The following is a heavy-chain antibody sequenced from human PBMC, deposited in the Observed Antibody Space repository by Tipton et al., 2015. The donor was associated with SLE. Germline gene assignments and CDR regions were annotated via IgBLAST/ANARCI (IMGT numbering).Heavy chain of an antibody. CDR1: GGSFSGYF. CDR3: ARTGAYSNFYYYYYMDV. J-gene: IGHJ6*03. CDR2: IYYRGST. Sequence: LRLSCAVYGGSFSGYFWSWIRQSPGKGLEWIGYIYYRGSTSYNPSLKSRVSISLDTSKNQFALRLSSVTAADTGVYYCARTGAYSNFYYYYYMDVWGEGTTVTVSS. D-gene: IGHD4-11*01. V-gene: IGHV4-59*01.